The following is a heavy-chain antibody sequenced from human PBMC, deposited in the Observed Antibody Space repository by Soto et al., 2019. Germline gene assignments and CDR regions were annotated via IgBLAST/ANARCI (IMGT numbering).Heavy chain of an antibody. CDR3: AKGALRVAVAGTFDH. D-gene: IGHD6-19*01. CDR2: VSSRESFT. CDR1: GFSFSSFV. J-gene: IGHJ4*02. Sequence: PGGSLRLSCAASGFSFSSFVMSWVRQAPGKGLEWASSVSSRESFTYYADSVRGRFTISRDKSKNTLYLQMNSLRTEDTAVYYCAKGALRVAVAGTFDHWGQGTLVTVSS. V-gene: IGHV3-23*01.